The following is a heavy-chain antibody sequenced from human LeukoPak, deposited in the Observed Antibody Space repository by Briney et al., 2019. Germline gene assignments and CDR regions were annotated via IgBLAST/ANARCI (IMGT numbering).Heavy chain of an antibody. Sequence: SETLSLTCAVYGGSFSGYYWSWIRRPPGKGLEEIGEINHSGSTNYNPSLKSRVTISVGTSKNQFSLKLRSVTAADTAMYYCARGPRPEVPVAALWGQGTLVTVSS. CDR2: INHSGST. V-gene: IGHV4-34*01. CDR3: ARGPRPEVPVAAL. D-gene: IGHD6-19*01. J-gene: IGHJ4*02. CDR1: GGSFSGYY.